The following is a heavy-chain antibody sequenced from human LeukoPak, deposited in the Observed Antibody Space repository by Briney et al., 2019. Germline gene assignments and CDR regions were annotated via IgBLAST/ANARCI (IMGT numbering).Heavy chain of an antibody. D-gene: IGHD4-17*01. J-gene: IGHJ4*02. CDR2: IKTDGSIT. CDR3: ARDIDHDYSDLYFDY. V-gene: IGHV3-74*01. CDR1: GFSFSVYW. Sequence: GGSLRLSCAASGFSFSVYWMHWVRQAPGKGPAWVSRIKTDGSITDYADSVKGRFTISRDNAKNSLCLQMNSLRAEDTAVYYCARDIDHDYSDLYFDYWGQGTLVTVSS.